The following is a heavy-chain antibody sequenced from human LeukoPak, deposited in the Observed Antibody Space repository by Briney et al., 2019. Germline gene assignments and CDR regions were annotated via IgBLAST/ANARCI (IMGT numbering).Heavy chain of an antibody. J-gene: IGHJ4*02. CDR1: GYTFTAYY. Sequence: ASVKVSCKASGYTFTAYYMHWVRQAPGQGLEWMGWINPKSGGTNYAQKFQGRATMTRDTSVKTAYMELSSLRSDDTAVYYRVRGDYYDRGVYYYDWGQGTLVTVSS. CDR2: INPKSGGT. D-gene: IGHD3-22*01. V-gene: IGHV1-2*02. CDR3: VRGDYYDRGVYYYD.